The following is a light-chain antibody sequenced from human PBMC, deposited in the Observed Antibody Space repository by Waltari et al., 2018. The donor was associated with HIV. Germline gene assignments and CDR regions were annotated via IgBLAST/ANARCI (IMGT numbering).Light chain of an antibody. CDR1: QSVSGN. J-gene: IGKJ1*01. CDR2: AAS. CDR3: QQYIEWPLT. V-gene: IGKV3-15*01. Sequence: EIVMTLSPGTLSVSPGQRATLSCRVSQSVSGNIAWYQQKPGQAPRLLIFAASTRATGVPARFSGSGFGTEFTLSITDLQSEDFATYRCQQYIEWPLTFGQGTKV.